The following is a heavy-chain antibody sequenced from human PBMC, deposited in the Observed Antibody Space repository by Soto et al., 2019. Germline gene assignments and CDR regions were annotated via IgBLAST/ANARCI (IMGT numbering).Heavy chain of an antibody. D-gene: IGHD2-21*02. CDR1: GGSISSGGYS. Sequence: QLQLQESGSGLVKPSQTLSLTCAVSGGSISSGGYSWRWIRQPPGKGLEWIGYIYHSGSTYYNPSLKSRDTISLDRSKNLFSMKLSSVTAADTAVNYCAIGPDCGGDCYSYYLDYWGQGTLVTVSS. J-gene: IGHJ4*02. CDR3: AIGPDCGGDCYSYYLDY. CDR2: IYHSGST. V-gene: IGHV4-30-2*01.